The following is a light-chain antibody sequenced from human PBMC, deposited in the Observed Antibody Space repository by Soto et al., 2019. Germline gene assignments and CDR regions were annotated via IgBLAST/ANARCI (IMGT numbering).Light chain of an antibody. CDR2: AAS. V-gene: IGKV1-39*01. CDR1: ESISRN. CDR3: PQSYTMPFT. J-gene: IGKJ3*01. Sequence: DIQMTQSPSSLSASVGDRVTIPCRASESISRNLNWYQQKAGKAPKLLIYAASTLQSGVPSRFSGSGSGTDFTLTISSLQPEDFATYYCPQSYTMPFTFGPGTTVDI.